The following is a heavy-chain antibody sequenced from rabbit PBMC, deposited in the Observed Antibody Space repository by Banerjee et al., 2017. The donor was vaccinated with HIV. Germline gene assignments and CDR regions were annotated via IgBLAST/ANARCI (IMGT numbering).Heavy chain of an antibody. V-gene: IGHV1S8*01. D-gene: IGHD1-1*01. J-gene: IGHJ3*01. CDR3: VREVAHILGL. Sequence: YASWVNGRFTISSHNAQNTLYLQLNSLTAADTATYFCVREVAHILGLWGQGTLVTVS.